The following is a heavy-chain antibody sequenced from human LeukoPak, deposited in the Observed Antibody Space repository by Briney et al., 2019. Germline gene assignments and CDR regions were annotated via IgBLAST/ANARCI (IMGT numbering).Heavy chain of an antibody. J-gene: IGHJ4*02. CDR1: GFNFNYYA. CDR2: IGGSGIRT. D-gene: IGHD3-10*01. CDR3: AKDRFGHTDQRPLAVDS. V-gene: IGHV3-23*01. Sequence: GGSLRLSCAASGFNFNYYAMTWVRQAPGKGLEWVSGIGGSGIRTYYADSVRGRFTVSRDNSKNILTLHLSSLRVEDTALYYCAKDRFGHTDQRPLAVDSWGQGTLVIVS.